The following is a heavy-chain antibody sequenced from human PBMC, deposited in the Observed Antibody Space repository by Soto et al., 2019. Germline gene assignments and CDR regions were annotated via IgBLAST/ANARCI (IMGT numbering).Heavy chain of an antibody. CDR2: VYHSGTT. V-gene: IGHV4-4*02. Sequence: LSLTCAVSGASIGTNNRWSWVRQPPGKGLEWIGEVYHSGTTNCNPSLKSRVTISIDKSKNQFSLTLTSMTAADTALYYCAVPGRGDFDYWSQGTLVTVSS. CDR3: AVPGRGDFDY. J-gene: IGHJ4*02. CDR1: GASIGTNNR. D-gene: IGHD5-12*01.